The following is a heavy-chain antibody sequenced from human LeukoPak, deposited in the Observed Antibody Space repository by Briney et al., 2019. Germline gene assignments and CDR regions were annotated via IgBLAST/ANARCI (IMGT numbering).Heavy chain of an antibody. CDR1: GFTLSSYA. D-gene: IGHD2-2*01. V-gene: IGHV3-30-3*01. CDR3: AKVRSITISEY. J-gene: IGHJ4*02. CDR2: ISSDGSNK. Sequence: GGSLRLSCAASGFTLSSYAMHWVRQAPGKGLEWVAVISSDGSNKYYADSVKGRFTISRDNSKNTLFLQMNSLTAEDTAVYYCAKVRSITISEYWGRGTLVTVSS.